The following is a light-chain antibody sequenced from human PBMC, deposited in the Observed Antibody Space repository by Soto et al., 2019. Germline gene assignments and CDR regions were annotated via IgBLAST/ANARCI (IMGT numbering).Light chain of an antibody. CDR3: QQRSNWPPA. J-gene: IGKJ2*01. V-gene: IGKV3-11*01. CDR1: QSVSSY. CDR2: DAS. Sequence: EIVLTQSPATLSLSPGERATLSCRASQSVSSYLAWYQQKPGQAPRLLIYDASNRATGIPARFSGSGSGTAFTLTISSLEPEDFAVYYWQQRSNWPPAFGQGTKLEIK.